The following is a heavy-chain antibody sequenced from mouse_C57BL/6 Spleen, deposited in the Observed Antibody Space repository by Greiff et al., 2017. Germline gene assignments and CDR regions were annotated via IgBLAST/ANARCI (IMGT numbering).Heavy chain of an antibody. V-gene: IGHV1-50*01. CDR2: IDPSDSYT. Sequence: QVQLQQPGAELVKPGASVKLSCKASGYTFTSYWMQWVKQRPGQGLEWIGEIDPSDSYTNYNQKFKGKATLTVDTSSSTAYMQLSSLTSEDSAVYYCERCAHATLDYWGQGTTLTVSS. D-gene: IGHD3-2*02. CDR3: ERCAHATLDY. J-gene: IGHJ2*01. CDR1: GYTFTSYW.